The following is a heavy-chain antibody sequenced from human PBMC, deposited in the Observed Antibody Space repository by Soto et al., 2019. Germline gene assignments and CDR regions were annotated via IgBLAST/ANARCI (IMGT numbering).Heavy chain of an antibody. J-gene: IGHJ5*02. D-gene: IGHD1-26*01. CDR2: ISYDGSNK. V-gene: IGHV3-30*18. Sequence: QVQLVESGGGVVQPGRSLRLSCAASGFTFSSYGMHWVRQAPGKGLEWVAVISYDGSNKYYTDSVKGRFTIPRDNSKNTLYLQMNSLRAEDTAVYYCAKGPQWELIPWPPVPWGQGTLVTVSS. CDR1: GFTFSSYG. CDR3: AKGPQWELIPWPPVP.